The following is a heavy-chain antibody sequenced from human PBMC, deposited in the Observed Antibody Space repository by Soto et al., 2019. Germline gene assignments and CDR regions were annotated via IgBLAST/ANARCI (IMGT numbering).Heavy chain of an antibody. J-gene: IGHJ4*02. CDR3: ARGTHSFESSGQPPSEH. V-gene: IGHV4-34*01. Sequence: PSETLSFTCAVSVGSFSGYYWSWIRQRPGKGLECIWDINQGGSTNFNPSLERRLTISVDTSKKQYSLKLTSVTAADTAVYFCARGTHSFESSGQPPSEHRGQGTMVTLSS. CDR1: VGSFSGYY. D-gene: IGHD3-22*01. CDR2: INQGGST.